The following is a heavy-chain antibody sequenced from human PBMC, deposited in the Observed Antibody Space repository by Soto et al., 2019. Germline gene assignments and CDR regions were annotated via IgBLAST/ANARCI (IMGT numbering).Heavy chain of an antibody. CDR2: IIPIFGTA. CDR3: AGGFYGGDDY. D-gene: IGHD2-21*02. J-gene: IGHJ4*02. Sequence: QVQLVQSGAEVKKPGSSVKVSCKASGGTFSSYAISWVRQAPGQGLEWMGGIIPIFGTANYAQKFQGRVTVPADESTSPAYMELSSVGSEDTAVYYCAGGFYGGDDYWGQGTLVTVSS. V-gene: IGHV1-69*12. CDR1: GGTFSSYA.